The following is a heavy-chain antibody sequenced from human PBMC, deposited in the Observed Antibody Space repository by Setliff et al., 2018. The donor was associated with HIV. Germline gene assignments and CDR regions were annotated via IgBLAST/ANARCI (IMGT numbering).Heavy chain of an antibody. CDR1: GGSISTSSYY. Sequence: LSLTCTVSGGSISTSSYYWGWIRQPPGKGLEWIGSIYESGSTYYNPSLKSRVSISVDTSKNQFSLKLSSVAAADTAVYYCARQHSESRDFDYWGQGTLVTVSS. CDR3: ARQHSESRDFDY. V-gene: IGHV4-39*01. J-gene: IGHJ4*02. D-gene: IGHD3-22*01. CDR2: IYESGST.